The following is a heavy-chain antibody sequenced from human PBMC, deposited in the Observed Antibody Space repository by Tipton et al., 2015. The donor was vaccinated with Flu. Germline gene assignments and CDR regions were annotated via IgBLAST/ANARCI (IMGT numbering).Heavy chain of an antibody. J-gene: IGHJ4*02. CDR2: INYDGTNT. D-gene: IGHD5-12*01. CDR3: AKVIPEIVAGLDS. CDR1: GFTFSGFD. V-gene: IGHV3-30*02. Sequence: SLRLSCAASGFTFSGFDMHWVRQAPGKGLEWVAFINYDGTNTKYADSVKGRFTSSRDKFMNTLYLQMNSLRAEDTAIYYCAKVIPEIVAGLDSWGQGTLVTVSS.